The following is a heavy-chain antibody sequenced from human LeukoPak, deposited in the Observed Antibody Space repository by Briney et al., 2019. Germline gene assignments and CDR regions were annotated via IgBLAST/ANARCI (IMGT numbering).Heavy chain of an antibody. J-gene: IGHJ4*02. CDR3: AKLTVVTTWGGGFDY. CDR2: ISYDGSNK. D-gene: IGHD2-21*02. Sequence: GGSLRLSCAASGFTFSSYGMHWVRQAPGKGLEWVAVISYDGSNKYYADSVKGRFTISRDNSKNTPFLQMNSLRAEDTALYYCAKLTVVTTWGGGFDYWGQGTLVTVSS. CDR1: GFTFSSYG. V-gene: IGHV3-30*18.